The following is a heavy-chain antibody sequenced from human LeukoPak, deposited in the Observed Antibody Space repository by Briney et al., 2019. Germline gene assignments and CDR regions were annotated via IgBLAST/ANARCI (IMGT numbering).Heavy chain of an antibody. V-gene: IGHV4-34*01. D-gene: IGHD6-19*01. J-gene: IGHJ4*02. Sequence: SETLSLTCAVYGGSFSGYYWSWIRQPPGKGLEWIGEINHSGSTNYNPSLKSRVTISVDTSKNQFSLKLSSVTAADTAVYYCARHRAVAGLAYWGQGTLVTVSS. CDR3: ARHRAVAGLAY. CDR2: INHSGST. CDR1: GGSFSGYY.